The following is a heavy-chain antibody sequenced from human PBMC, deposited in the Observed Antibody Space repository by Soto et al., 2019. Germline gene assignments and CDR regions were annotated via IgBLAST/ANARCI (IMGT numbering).Heavy chain of an antibody. Sequence: ASVKVSCKTSGYTFNTYGINWVRQAPGQGLELMGWISAYDGKTTYAEKFQGRVTLTTDTSTSTAYMELRSLRSDDTAIYYCARDPHEFWTSYWFDPWGQGTLVTVSS. CDR2: ISAYDGKT. CDR3: ARDPHEFWTSYWFDP. J-gene: IGHJ5*02. V-gene: IGHV1-18*01. CDR1: GYTFNTYG. D-gene: IGHD3-3*01.